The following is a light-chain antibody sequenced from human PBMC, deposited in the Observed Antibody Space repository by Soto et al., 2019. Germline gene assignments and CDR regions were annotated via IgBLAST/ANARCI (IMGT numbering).Light chain of an antibody. Sequence: EILMTQSPATLSVSPGERATLSCRASHRVNTYLAWYQQRLGQAPRLLIYDASTRATGIPARFSGSGSGTEFTLTISSLQSEDFAVYYCQQYNNWPLTFGGGTRLEIK. CDR3: QQYNNWPLT. CDR1: HRVNTY. V-gene: IGKV3-15*01. J-gene: IGKJ5*01. CDR2: DAS.